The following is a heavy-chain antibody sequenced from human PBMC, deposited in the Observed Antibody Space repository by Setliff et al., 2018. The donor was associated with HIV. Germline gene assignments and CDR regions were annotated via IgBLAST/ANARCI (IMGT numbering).Heavy chain of an antibody. CDR1: GGSISSYY. CDR3: ARAVRAGSVFDY. D-gene: IGHD3-10*01. J-gene: IGHJ4*02. Sequence: SETLSLTCTVSGGSISSYYWSWIRQPPGKGLEWIGYINYSGSTNYKPSLKSRVTILVDRSKNQFSLKVSSVTAADTAVYYCARAVRAGSVFDYWGQGTLVTVSS. CDR2: INYSGST. V-gene: IGHV4-59*01.